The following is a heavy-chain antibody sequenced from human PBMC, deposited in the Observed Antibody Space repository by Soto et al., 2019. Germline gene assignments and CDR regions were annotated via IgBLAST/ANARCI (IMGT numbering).Heavy chain of an antibody. Sequence: ASVKVSCTASGYTFTGYYMHWVRQAPGQGLEWMGWINPNSGGTNYAQKFQGRVTMTRDTSISTAYMELSRLRSDDTAVYYCASSQYCSGGSCYSLLGYYYYYGMDVWGQGTTVTVSS. J-gene: IGHJ6*02. V-gene: IGHV1-2*02. CDR2: INPNSGGT. D-gene: IGHD2-15*01. CDR3: ASSQYCSGGSCYSLLGYYYYYGMDV. CDR1: GYTFTGYY.